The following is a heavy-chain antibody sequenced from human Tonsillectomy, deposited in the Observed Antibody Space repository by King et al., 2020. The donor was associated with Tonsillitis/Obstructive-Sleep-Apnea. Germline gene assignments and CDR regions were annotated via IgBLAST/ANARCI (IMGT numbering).Heavy chain of an antibody. CDR1: GFTCSSYA. D-gene: IGHD3-22*01. CDR2: ISGSGGST. V-gene: IGHV3-23*04. J-gene: IGHJ4*02. Sequence: VQLVESGGGLVQPGGSLRLSCAASGFTCSSYAMSWVRQAPGRGLEWVSTISGSGGSTFYADSVKGRFTISRDYSKNTLYLQMNSPRVEDTAVYYCAKNGGADGYYYDSSGYHFDYWGQGTLVTVSS. CDR3: AKNGGADGYYYDSSGYHFDY.